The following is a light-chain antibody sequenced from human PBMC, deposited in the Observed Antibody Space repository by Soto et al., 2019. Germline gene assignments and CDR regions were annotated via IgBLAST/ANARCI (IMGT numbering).Light chain of an antibody. CDR3: QQRSNWPPRVT. CDR1: QSVSSY. CDR2: DAS. J-gene: IGKJ4*01. Sequence: EIVLTQSPATLSLSPGERATLSCRASQSVSSYLAWYQQKPGQAPRLLIYDASNRATAIPARFSGSGSGTDFTLTISSIEPEDFAVYYCQQRSNWPPRVTFGGGTKVEIK. V-gene: IGKV3-11*01.